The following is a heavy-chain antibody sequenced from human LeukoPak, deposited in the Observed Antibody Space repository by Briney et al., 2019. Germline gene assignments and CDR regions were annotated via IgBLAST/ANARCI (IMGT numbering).Heavy chain of an antibody. D-gene: IGHD6-19*01. CDR1: GGSISSSSYY. Sequence: SETLSLTCTDSGGSISSSSYYWGGIRQPPGEVLGWVMSYYGSGDTYYNPSLQGRVTISVDTSNNQFSLKLSSLTAADTAVYYCARYSRGWRHFDYWGQGNLVTVSS. V-gene: IGHV4-39*01. J-gene: IGHJ4*02. CDR3: ARYSRGWRHFDY. CDR2: YYGSGDT.